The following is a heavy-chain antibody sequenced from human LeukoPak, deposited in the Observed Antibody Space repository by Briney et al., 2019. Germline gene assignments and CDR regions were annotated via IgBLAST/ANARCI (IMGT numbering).Heavy chain of an antibody. CDR1: GGSFNAYA. Sequence: ASVKVSCKACGGSFNAYAISWVRQAPGQGLEWMGGIIPIFGTSNYAQKLQGRVTISTDESTSTAYMEVSSLRSEDTAIYYCARGLDASMETAYDYWGQGTLVTVSS. V-gene: IGHV1-69*05. CDR3: ARGLDASMETAYDY. D-gene: IGHD5-18*01. CDR2: IIPIFGTS. J-gene: IGHJ4*02.